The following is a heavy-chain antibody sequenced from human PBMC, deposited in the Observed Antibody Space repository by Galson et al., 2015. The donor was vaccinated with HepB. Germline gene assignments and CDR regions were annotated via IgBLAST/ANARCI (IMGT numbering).Heavy chain of an antibody. Sequence: SVKVSCKASIYTTYYMHWVRQAPGQGLEWMGGVNPSSGSTRYAQKLQGRVTMTRDTSTSTVYTELSSLRSEDTAVYYCVREVVGANSKSFEYWGQGTLVTVSA. J-gene: IGHJ4*02. CDR2: VNPSSGST. CDR1: IYTTYY. CDR3: VREVVGANSKSFEY. D-gene: IGHD4-11*01. V-gene: IGHV1-46*03.